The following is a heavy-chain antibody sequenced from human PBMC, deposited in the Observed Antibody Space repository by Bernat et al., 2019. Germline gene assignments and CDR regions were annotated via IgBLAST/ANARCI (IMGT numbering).Heavy chain of an antibody. CDR1: GFTFGTFA. CDR2: MTGGGTT. J-gene: IGHJ6*03. CDR3: AKFRGQLIRNYYMNV. V-gene: IGHV3-23*04. Sequence: EVRLVESGGDLVQPGGSLRLSCAASGFTFGTFAMSWVRQAPGKGLEWVSAMTGGGTTYYAVSVKGRVIISRDNSKNMLFMQMNSLTAEDTAVYYCAKFRGQLIRNYYMNVWGEGTTVTVS. D-gene: IGHD2-21*01.